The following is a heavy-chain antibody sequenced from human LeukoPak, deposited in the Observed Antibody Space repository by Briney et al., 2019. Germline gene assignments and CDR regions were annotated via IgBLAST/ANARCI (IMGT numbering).Heavy chain of an antibody. V-gene: IGHV4-34*01. D-gene: IGHD4-11*01. Sequence: PSETLSLTCTVYGGSFSGYYWSWIRQPPGKGLEWIGEINHSGSTNYNPSLKSRVTISVDTSKNQFSLKLSFVTAADTAVYYCARGPHGLYSSIDYWGQGTLVTVSS. J-gene: IGHJ4*02. CDR1: GGSFSGYY. CDR3: ARGPHGLYSSIDY. CDR2: INHSGST.